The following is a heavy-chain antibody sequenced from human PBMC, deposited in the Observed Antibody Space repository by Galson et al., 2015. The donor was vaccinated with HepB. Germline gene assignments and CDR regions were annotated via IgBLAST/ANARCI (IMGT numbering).Heavy chain of an antibody. D-gene: IGHD4-17*01. Sequence: SLRLSCAASGFTFSSYAMSWVRQAPGKGLEWVSGISGSGGSTYYADSVKGRFTISRDNSKNTVYLEMNNLRAEDTAVYYCAKSRTTVTHYFDYWGQGTLVTVSS. CDR3: AKSRTTVTHYFDY. J-gene: IGHJ4*02. CDR1: GFTFSSYA. CDR2: ISGSGGST. V-gene: IGHV3-23*01.